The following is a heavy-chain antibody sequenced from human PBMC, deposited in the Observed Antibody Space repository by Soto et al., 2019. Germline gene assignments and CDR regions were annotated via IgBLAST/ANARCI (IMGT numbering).Heavy chain of an antibody. D-gene: IGHD3-9*01. CDR3: ATSYDTGFDP. CDR1: GYPFIKYG. J-gene: IGHJ5*02. V-gene: IGHV1-18*04. Sequence: QLQLVQSAAEVKKPGASVRVSCKAYGYPFIKYGISWIRQATEQGLEWMGWIKVDSGYTNYAQKFQGRVTMTADTSSDTAFMELMSLRLDDTAVYFCATSYDTGFDPWGQGTLVSVSS. CDR2: IKVDSGYT.